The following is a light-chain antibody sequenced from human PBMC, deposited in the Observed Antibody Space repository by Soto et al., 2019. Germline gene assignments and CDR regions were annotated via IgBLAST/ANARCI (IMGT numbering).Light chain of an antibody. CDR2: EVI. Sequence: QSALTQPPSASRSPGHSFTISCTGTINYVFGYDSVSWFQQRPGKVPKLLIYEVIKRPSGVPDRFSGSKSGNTASLTVSGLQAEDEADYYCSSPSGSFNFYVFGTGTKVPVL. CDR3: SSPSGSFNFYV. J-gene: IGLJ1*01. CDR1: INYVFGYDS. V-gene: IGLV2-8*01.